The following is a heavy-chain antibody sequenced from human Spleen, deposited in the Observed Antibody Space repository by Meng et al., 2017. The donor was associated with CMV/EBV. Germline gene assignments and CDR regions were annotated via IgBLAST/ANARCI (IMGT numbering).Heavy chain of an antibody. CDR1: GYTLTGYF. Sequence: CKTSGYTLTGYFLHWVRQAPGQGLEWMGWISGYNDNTNYAQRLQGRITMTTDTSTSTTYMELRSLTSDDTAVYYCAREGKYSSSSVDFWGQGTLVTVSS. CDR3: AREGKYSSSSVDF. J-gene: IGHJ4*02. CDR2: ISGYNDNT. D-gene: IGHD6-6*01. V-gene: IGHV1-18*04.